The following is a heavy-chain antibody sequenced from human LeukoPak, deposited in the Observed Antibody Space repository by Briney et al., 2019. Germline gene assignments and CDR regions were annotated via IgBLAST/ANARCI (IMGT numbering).Heavy chain of an antibody. V-gene: IGHV1-18*01. CDR3: ARDTMVRGVINLDY. CDR1: GYTFTSYG. D-gene: IGHD3-10*01. CDR2: ISAYNGNA. J-gene: IGHJ4*02. Sequence: ASVKVSCKASGYTFTSYGISWVRQAPGQGLEWMGWISAYNGNANYAQKLQGRVTMTTDTSTSTAYMELRSLRSDDTAVYYCARDTMVRGVINLDYWGQGTLVTVSS.